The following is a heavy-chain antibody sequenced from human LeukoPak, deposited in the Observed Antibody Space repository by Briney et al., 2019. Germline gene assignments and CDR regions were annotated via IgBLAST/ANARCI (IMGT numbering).Heavy chain of an antibody. D-gene: IGHD3-10*01. CDR3: AREGRGVIDY. CDR2: IYYSGST. V-gene: IGHV4-31*03. Sequence: KPSETLSLTCTVSGGSISSGGYYWSWIRQHPGKGLEWIGYIYYSGSTYYNPSLKSRVTISVDTSKNQFSLKLSSVTAADAAVYHCAREGRGVIDYWGQGTLVTVSS. CDR1: GGSISSGGYY. J-gene: IGHJ4*02.